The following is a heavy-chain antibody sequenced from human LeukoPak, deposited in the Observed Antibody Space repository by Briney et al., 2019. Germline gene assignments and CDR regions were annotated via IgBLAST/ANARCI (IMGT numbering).Heavy chain of an antibody. V-gene: IGHV3-7*01. CDR2: IKQDGSEK. J-gene: IGHJ4*02. Sequence: GGSLRLSCAASGFTFSSYAISWVRQAPGKGLEWVANIKQDGSEKYYVDSVKGRFTISRDNAKNSLYLQMNSLRAEDTAVYYCASPPWAAAGTTLYDYWGQGTLVTVSS. D-gene: IGHD6-13*01. CDR1: GFTFSSYA. CDR3: ASPPWAAAGTTLYDY.